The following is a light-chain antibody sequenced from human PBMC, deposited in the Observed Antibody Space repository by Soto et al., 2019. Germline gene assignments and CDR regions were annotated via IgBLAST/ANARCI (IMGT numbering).Light chain of an antibody. Sequence: DLQMTQSPSTLSASVGDRVTITCRASQSISSWLAWYQQKPGKAPKLLIYKASSLESGVPSRFNGSGSGKDFNLTISSLQPNDFATYYCQQYNSYPWPFGKGTTVAIK. J-gene: IGKJ1*01. CDR1: QSISSW. V-gene: IGKV1-5*03. CDR2: KAS. CDR3: QQYNSYPWP.